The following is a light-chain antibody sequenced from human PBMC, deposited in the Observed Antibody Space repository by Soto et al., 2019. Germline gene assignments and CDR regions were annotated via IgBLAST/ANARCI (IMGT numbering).Light chain of an antibody. Sequence: QSALTQPASVSGSPGQSIAISCTGTSSDVGGYNYVSWCQQRSGKAPKLMICEVSNRPSGVFGRFAGSWSGNTASLTISGLQAEDDADYYCSSYTTKSTLVFGTGTKVTV. CDR2: EVS. CDR3: SSYTTKSTLV. V-gene: IGLV2-14*01. J-gene: IGLJ1*01. CDR1: SSDVGGYNY.